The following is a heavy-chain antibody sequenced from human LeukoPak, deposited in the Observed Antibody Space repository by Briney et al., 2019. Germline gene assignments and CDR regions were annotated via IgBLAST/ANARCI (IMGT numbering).Heavy chain of an antibody. CDR3: ASFNYYYYYGMDV. CDR2: INHSGST. CDR1: GGSFSGYY. V-gene: IGHV4-34*01. J-gene: IGHJ6*02. Sequence: SETLSLTCAVYGGSFSGYYWSWIRQPPGKGLEWIGEINHSGSTNYNPPLKSRVTISVDTSKNQFSLKLSSVTAADTAVYYCASFNYYYYYGMDVWGQGATVTVSS.